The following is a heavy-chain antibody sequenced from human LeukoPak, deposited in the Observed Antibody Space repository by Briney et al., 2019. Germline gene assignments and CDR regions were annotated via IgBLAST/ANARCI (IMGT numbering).Heavy chain of an antibody. J-gene: IGHJ6*04. CDR1: GFTFTIYS. Sequence: PGGSLRLSCAASGFTFTIYSMNWVRQVPGKGLEWVSAISSRSIYIFYADSVKGRFTISRDNAKNSLYLQMNSLRAEDSAVYYCARDLAAWDVWGKGTTVTVSS. V-gene: IGHV3-21*01. CDR2: ISSRSIYI. CDR3: ARDLAAWDV.